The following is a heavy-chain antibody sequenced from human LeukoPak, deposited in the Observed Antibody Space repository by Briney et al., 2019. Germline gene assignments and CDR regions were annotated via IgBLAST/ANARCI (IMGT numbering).Heavy chain of an antibody. J-gene: IGHJ5*02. Sequence: PGGSLRLSCAASGFTFSSYGMSWVRQPPGKGLELIGNIYYSGTTYYNPSLKSRVTISVDTSKNQFSLKLSSVTAADTAVYYCARVNTLIRGIGWFDPWGQGILVTVSS. D-gene: IGHD3-10*01. CDR3: ARVNTLIRGIGWFDP. CDR2: IYYSGTT. V-gene: IGHV4-59*12. CDR1: GFTFSSYG.